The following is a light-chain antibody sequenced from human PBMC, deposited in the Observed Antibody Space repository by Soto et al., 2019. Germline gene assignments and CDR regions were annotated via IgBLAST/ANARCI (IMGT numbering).Light chain of an antibody. J-gene: IGKJ1*01. Sequence: EIVLTQSPATLSVSPGERATLSCRASQGVFSNLAWYQQKPGQAPRLLIYGASTRASAIPARFSGRGSGTGFTLTISRLQSEDFAVYFCHQYHNWPRTFGQGTKVDVK. CDR1: QGVFSN. CDR2: GAS. V-gene: IGKV3D-15*01. CDR3: HQYHNWPRT.